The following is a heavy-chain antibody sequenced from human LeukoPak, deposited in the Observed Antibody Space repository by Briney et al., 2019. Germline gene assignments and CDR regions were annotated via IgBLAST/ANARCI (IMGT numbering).Heavy chain of an antibody. Sequence: PGGSLRLSCAASGFTFSSHAMHWVRQAPGKGLEWVAVISYDGSNKYYADSVKGRFTISRDNSKNTLYLQMNSLRAEDTAVYYCAREEVIIVVVTAIDYWGQGTLVTVSS. CDR3: AREEVIIVVVTAIDY. CDR2: ISYDGSNK. D-gene: IGHD2-21*02. J-gene: IGHJ4*02. CDR1: GFTFSSHA. V-gene: IGHV3-30*04.